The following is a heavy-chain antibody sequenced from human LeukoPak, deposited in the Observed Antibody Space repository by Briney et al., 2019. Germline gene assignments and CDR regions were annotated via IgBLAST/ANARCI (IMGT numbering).Heavy chain of an antibody. J-gene: IGHJ4*02. D-gene: IGHD2-15*01. V-gene: IGHV3-30*03. CDR2: ISYDGSNK. CDR3: ARRGFCSGGSCYSGYFDY. Sequence: GGSLRLSCAASGFNFGGYSMNWVRQAPGKGLEWVAVISYDGSNKYYADSVKGRFTISRDNSKNTLYLQMNSLRAEDTAVYYCARRGFCSGGSCYSGYFDYWGQGTLVTVSS. CDR1: GFNFGGYS.